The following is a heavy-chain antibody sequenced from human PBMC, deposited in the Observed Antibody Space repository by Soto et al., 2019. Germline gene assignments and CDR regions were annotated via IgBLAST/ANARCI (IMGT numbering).Heavy chain of an antibody. CDR2: IYYSGST. V-gene: IGHV4-30-4*01. CDR3: ARASSLYGGNSIGWFDP. D-gene: IGHD4-17*01. Sequence: SETLSLTCTVSGGSISSGDYYWSWIRQPPGKGLEWIGYIYYSGSTYYNPSLKSRVTISVDTSKNQFSLKLSSVTAADTAVYYCARASSLYGGNSIGWFDPWGQGTLVTVSS. J-gene: IGHJ5*02. CDR1: GGSISSGDYY.